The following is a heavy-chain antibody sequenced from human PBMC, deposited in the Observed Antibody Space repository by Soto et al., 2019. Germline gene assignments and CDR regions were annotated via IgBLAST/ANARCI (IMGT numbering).Heavy chain of an antibody. Sequence: QVQLQESGPGLVKPSETLSLTCTVSGGSISSYYWSWIRQPPGKGLEWIGYIYYSGSTNYNPSLXSRVSIXXDTSKNQFSLNLSSVTAADTAVYYCARRYGSCFDFWGQGTLVTVSS. D-gene: IGHD1-26*01. CDR1: GGSISSYY. J-gene: IGHJ4*02. CDR3: ARRYGSCFDF. V-gene: IGHV4-59*01. CDR2: IYYSGST.